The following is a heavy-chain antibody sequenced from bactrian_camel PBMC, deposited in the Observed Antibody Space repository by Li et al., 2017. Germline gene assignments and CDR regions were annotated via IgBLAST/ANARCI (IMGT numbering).Heavy chain of an antibody. CDR3: AADAVNLQLARGYNY. CDR1: ADALMY. CDR2: VYFYGGKT. Sequence: HVQLVESGGGSAQVGGSLRLSCSASADALMYMAWFHQAPDKEREAVATVYFYGGKTYYADSVKGRFTISRDNTKKAVYLQMGSLKVEDTAMYYCAADAVNLQLARGYNYWGQGTQVTVS. D-gene: IGHD6*01. V-gene: IGHV3-3*01. J-gene: IGHJ4*01.